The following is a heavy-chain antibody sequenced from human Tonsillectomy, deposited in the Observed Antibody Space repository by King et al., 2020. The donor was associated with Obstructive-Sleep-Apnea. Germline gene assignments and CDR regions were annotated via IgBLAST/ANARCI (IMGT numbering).Heavy chain of an antibody. CDR2: ISSSSRYI. D-gene: IGHD1-26*01. J-gene: IGHJ6*02. CDR1: GFTFSSYS. V-gene: IGHV3-21*01. Sequence: VQLVESGGGLVKPGGSLRLSCAASGFTFSSYSMNWVRQAPGRGLEWVSSISSSSRYIYYADSVKGRFTISRDNAKNSLYLQMTSLRAEDTAVYYCARDLRYSGSYYYYYGMDVWGQETTVTVSS. CDR3: ARDLRYSGSYYYYYGMDV.